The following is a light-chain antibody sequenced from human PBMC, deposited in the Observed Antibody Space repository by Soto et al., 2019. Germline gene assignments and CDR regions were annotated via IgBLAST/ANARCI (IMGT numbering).Light chain of an antibody. CDR2: DVS. Sequence: QSVLTQPASVSGPPGQSITISCTGTSSDVGGYNYVSWYQQHPGKAPKLMIYDVSNRPSGVSNRFSGSKSGNTASLTISGLQAEDEADYYCSSYTSSSTLTSYVFGTGTKVTVL. CDR3: SSYTSSSTLTSYV. V-gene: IGLV2-14*01. J-gene: IGLJ1*01. CDR1: SSDVGGYNY.